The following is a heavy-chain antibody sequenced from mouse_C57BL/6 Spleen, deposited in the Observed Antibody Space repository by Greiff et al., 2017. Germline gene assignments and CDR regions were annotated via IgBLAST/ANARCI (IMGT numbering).Heavy chain of an antibody. CDR2: IDPSDSET. CDR1: GYTFTSYW. CDR3: ARGGLITTVVATPFAY. D-gene: IGHD1-1*01. J-gene: IGHJ3*01. V-gene: IGHV1-52*01. Sequence: QVQLQQPGAELVRPGSSVKLSCKASGYTFTSYWMHWVKQRPIQGLEGIGNIDPSDSETHYNQQFKDKATLTVDKSSSTAYMQLRSLTSEDSAVYYCARGGLITTVVATPFAYWGQGTLVTVSA.